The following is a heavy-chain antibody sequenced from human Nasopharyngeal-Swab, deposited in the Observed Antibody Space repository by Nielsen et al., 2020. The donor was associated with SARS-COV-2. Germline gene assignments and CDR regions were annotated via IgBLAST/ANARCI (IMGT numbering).Heavy chain of an antibody. Sequence: GESLKISCAASGFTFSSYSMNWVRQAPGKGLEWVSSISSSSYIYYADSVKGRFTISRDNAKNSLYLQMNSLRAEDTAVYYCARGGWGFDYWGQGTLVTVSS. CDR3: ARGGWGFDY. V-gene: IGHV3-21*01. CDR1: GFTFSSYS. CDR2: ISSSSYI. J-gene: IGHJ4*02. D-gene: IGHD6-19*01.